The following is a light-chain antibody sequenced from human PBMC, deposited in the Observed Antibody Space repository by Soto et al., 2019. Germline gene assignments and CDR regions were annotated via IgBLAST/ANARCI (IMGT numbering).Light chain of an antibody. CDR3: QQYHVGLS. CDR1: QSVGSN. Sequence: EIVMTQSPATLSVSPGERATLSCRAGQSVGSNLAWYQQKPGQAPRLLIYGASTRASGFPARFSGSGSGTEFTLTISSLQSDDLAVYYCQQYHVGLSFGGWTKVEIK. V-gene: IGKV3-15*01. J-gene: IGKJ4*01. CDR2: GAS.